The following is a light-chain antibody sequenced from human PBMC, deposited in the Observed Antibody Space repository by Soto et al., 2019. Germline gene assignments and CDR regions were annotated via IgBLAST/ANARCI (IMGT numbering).Light chain of an antibody. J-gene: IGKJ2*01. V-gene: IGKV3-20*01. CDR2: GVF. CDR3: HRDYGSPRT. Sequence: ETVLTQSPGTVSLSPGERATLSCRTSQSVNSNYLAWYQQKPGQPPRLLIYGVFNRATGIPDRFSGSGSGTDFTLAISGLEPEDCAVYYCHRDYGSPRTFGQGTKLEIK. CDR1: QSVNSNY.